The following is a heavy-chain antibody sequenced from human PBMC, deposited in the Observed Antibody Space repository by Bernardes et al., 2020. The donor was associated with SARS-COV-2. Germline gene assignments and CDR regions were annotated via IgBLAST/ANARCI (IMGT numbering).Heavy chain of an antibody. CDR2: ITDSGGNT. D-gene: IGHD3-16*01. V-gene: IGHV3-23*01. J-gene: IGHJ4*02. Sequence: GGSLRLSRAASGFTFSTYVMGWVRQAPGKGLEWVSAITDSGGNTYYADSVKGRFTISRDNSKNTVYLQMNSLRADDTAVYYCAKVGVVGEGGYFDYWGQGTLVTVSS. CDR1: GFTFSTYV. CDR3: AKVGVVGEGGYFDY.